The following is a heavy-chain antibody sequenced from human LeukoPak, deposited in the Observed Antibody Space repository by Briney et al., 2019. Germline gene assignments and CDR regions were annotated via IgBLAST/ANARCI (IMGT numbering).Heavy chain of an antibody. D-gene: IGHD4-17*01. Sequence: SQTLSLTCSVSGGSISSGAYYWSWIRQYPGKGLEWIGYISYSGSTYYNPSLNSRVTISVDTSKNQFSPKLSSVTAADTAVYYCARRGDYVLWGQGTLVTVSS. J-gene: IGHJ4*02. CDR1: GGSISSGAYY. V-gene: IGHV4-31*03. CDR2: ISYSGST. CDR3: ARRGDYVL.